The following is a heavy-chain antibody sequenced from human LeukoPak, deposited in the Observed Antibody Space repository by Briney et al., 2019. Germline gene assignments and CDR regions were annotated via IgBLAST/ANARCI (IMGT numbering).Heavy chain of an antibody. V-gene: IGHV7-4-1*02. CDR2: INTNTGNP. J-gene: IGHJ4*02. D-gene: IGHD6-13*01. Sequence: GASVKVSCKASGYTFTNYAMHWVRQAPGQGLEWMGWINTNTGNPTYARGFTGRFVFSSDTSVSTTYLQINSLKTEDTAVYYCGRVAWAVVGSVYYWGQGTLVTVSS. CDR1: GYTFTNYA. CDR3: GRVAWAVVGSVYY.